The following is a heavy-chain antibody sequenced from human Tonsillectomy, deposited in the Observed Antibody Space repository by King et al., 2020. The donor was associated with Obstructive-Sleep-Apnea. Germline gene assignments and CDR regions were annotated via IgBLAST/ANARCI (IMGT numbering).Heavy chain of an antibody. J-gene: IGHJ4*02. Sequence: VQLVESGAEVKKPGASVKVSCKASGYTFTSYDSNWVRPATVQGLEGIGWMNPNIGNTGYAQKFQGRVTMTRNTSIGTAYMELSSLRSEDTAVYYCAVDPGYWGQGTLVTVSS. CDR3: AVDPGY. V-gene: IGHV1-8*01. CDR1: GYTFTSYD. D-gene: IGHD5-18*01. CDR2: MNPNIGNT.